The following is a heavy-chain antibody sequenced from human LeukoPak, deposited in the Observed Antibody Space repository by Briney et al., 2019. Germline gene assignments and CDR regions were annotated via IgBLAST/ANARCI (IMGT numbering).Heavy chain of an antibody. J-gene: IGHJ4*02. Sequence: PSETLSLTCTVSGGSISSSSYYWSWIRQPPGKGLEWIGYIYYSGSTNYNPSLKSRVTISVDTSKNQFSLKLSSVTAADTAVYYCARTMYYYDSSGYLYWGQGTLVTVSS. CDR2: IYYSGST. CDR1: GGSISSSSYY. CDR3: ARTMYYYDSSGYLY. D-gene: IGHD3-22*01. V-gene: IGHV4-61*05.